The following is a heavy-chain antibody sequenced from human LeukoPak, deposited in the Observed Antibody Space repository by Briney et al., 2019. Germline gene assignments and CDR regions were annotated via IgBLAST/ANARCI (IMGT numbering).Heavy chain of an antibody. CDR1: GFTSSSYA. D-gene: IGHD6-6*01. V-gene: IGHV3-23*01. CDR3: AKSQASKAARNGAFDY. J-gene: IGHJ4*02. Sequence: GGSLRLSCAASGFTSSSYAMSWVRQAPGKGLEWVSAISGSGGSTYYADSVKGRFTISRDNSKNTLYLQMNSLRAEDTAVYYCAKSQASKAARNGAFDYWGQGTLVTVSS. CDR2: ISGSGGST.